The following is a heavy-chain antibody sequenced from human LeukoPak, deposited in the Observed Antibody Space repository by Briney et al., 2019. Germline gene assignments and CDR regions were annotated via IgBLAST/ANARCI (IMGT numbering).Heavy chain of an antibody. CDR2: INLDASGN. CDR1: GFTFGSYW. CDR3: ARDSRNRFDY. Sequence: GGSLRLSCAASGFTFGSYWMTWVRQAPGKGLEWVANINLDASGNFYVDSVEGRFTVSRDNAALYLQMNSLRADDTGVYYCARDSRNRFDYWGQGTLVTVSS. V-gene: IGHV3-7*01. J-gene: IGHJ4*02.